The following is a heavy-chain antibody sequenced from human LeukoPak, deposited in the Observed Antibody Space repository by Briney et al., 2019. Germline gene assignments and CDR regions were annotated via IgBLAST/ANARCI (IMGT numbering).Heavy chain of an antibody. CDR3: ARAFYYDIIGGEGMDV. Sequence: GGSLRLSCAASGFTFSSYAMSWVRQAPGKGLEWVSAISGSGGSTYYADSVKGRFTISRDNAKNSLYLQMNSLRAEDTAVYYCARAFYYDIIGGEGMDVWGQGTTVTVSS. V-gene: IGHV3-23*01. J-gene: IGHJ6*02. CDR1: GFTFSSYA. CDR2: ISGSGGST. D-gene: IGHD3-22*01.